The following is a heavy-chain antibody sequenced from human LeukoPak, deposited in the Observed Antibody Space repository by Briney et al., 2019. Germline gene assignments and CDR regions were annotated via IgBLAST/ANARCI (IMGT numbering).Heavy chain of an antibody. V-gene: IGHV1-3*04. CDR2: INTGNHHT. D-gene: IGHD5/OR15-5a*01. Sequence: GASVKVSCKASGYSFINYTIHWVRQAPGHRLEWMGWINTGNHHTRYAQKFQGRVTFTRDTSASTACMGLNSLTSEDTAVYYCAREVSGLKRFDPWDQGTLVTVS. J-gene: IGHJ5*02. CDR1: GYSFINYT. CDR3: AREVSGLKRFDP.